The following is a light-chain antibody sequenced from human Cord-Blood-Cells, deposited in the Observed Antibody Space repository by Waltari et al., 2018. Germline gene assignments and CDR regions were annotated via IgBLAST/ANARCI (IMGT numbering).Light chain of an antibody. CDR1: QSISSL. V-gene: IGKV1-5*03. Sequence: DIQMTQSPSTLSASVGDRVTIPCRASQSISSLLAWYQQKPGKAPKLLIYKASSLESGVPSRFSGSGSGTEFTLTISSLQPDDFATYYCQQYNSYSYTFGQWTKLEIK. CDR2: KAS. J-gene: IGKJ2*01. CDR3: QQYNSYSYT.